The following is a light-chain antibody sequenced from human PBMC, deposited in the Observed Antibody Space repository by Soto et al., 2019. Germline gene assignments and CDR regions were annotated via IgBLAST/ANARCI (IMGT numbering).Light chain of an antibody. J-gene: IGKJ1*01. CDR2: GAS. Sequence: EIVLTQSPDTLSLSPGERSTLSCRASQRVSSDSLAWYQQQPGQAPRLLIYGASNRATGIPDRFSGSGSGTDFTLTISRLGPEDSAVYFCQQCDTSPWTFGQGTKVDIK. V-gene: IGKV3-20*01. CDR3: QQCDTSPWT. CDR1: QRVSSDS.